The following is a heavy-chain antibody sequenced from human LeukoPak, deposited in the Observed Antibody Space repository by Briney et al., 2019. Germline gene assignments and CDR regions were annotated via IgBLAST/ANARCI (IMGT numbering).Heavy chain of an antibody. CDR3: ARDPLITATTTWFDP. Sequence: ASVKVSCKASGYTFTSYYIHWVRQAPGQGLEWMGIINPSGGSTRYAQKFQGRVTMTRDTSTKTVYMEMSRLRSEDTAVYYCARDPLITATTTWFDPWGQGTLVTVSS. CDR1: GYTFTSYY. V-gene: IGHV1-46*01. J-gene: IGHJ5*02. CDR2: INPSGGST. D-gene: IGHD1-7*01.